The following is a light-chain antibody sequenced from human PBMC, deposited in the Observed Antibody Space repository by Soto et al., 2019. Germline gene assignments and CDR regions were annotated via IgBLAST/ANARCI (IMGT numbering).Light chain of an antibody. V-gene: IGLV1-40*01. J-gene: IGLJ1*01. CDR3: QSYDSRLRGHNCV. CDR2: GNS. CDR1: SSNIGAGYD. Sequence: QSVLTQPPSVSGAPGQRVTISCTGSSSNIGAGYDVHWYQQLPGTAPKLLSYGNSNRPSGVPDRFAGSKSGTSASLAITGLQAEDEADYYCQSYDSRLRGHNCVFGTGTNLTVL.